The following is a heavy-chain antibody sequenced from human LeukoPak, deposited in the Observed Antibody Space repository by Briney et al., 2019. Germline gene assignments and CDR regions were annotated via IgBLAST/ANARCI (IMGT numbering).Heavy chain of an antibody. V-gene: IGHV3-30*18. J-gene: IGHJ4*02. Sequence: LSCAAXGFTFSSYGMHWVRQAPGKGLEGGAVISYDGSNKYYADSVKGRFTISRENSKNTLYLQMNSLRAEHTAVYYCAKDRGSGSRKLYYFDYWGQGTLVTVSS. CDR2: ISYDGSNK. CDR1: GFTFSSYG. CDR3: AKDRGSGSRKLYYFDY. D-gene: IGHD3-10*01.